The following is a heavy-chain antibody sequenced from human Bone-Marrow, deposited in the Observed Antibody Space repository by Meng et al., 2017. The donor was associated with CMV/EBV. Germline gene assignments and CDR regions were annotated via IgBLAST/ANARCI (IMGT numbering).Heavy chain of an antibody. CDR2: IYWNDDK. D-gene: IGHD3-3*01. V-gene: IGHV2-5*01. Sequence: SGPTLVKPTQTLTLTCTFSGFSLSTSGVGVGWIRQPPGKALEWLALIYWNDDKRYSPSLKRRLTITKDTSRNQVVLTMTNMDPVDTATYYCAHKYDFWNGYTYWGHGTLVTFSS. CDR3: AHKYDFWNGYTY. J-gene: IGHJ4*01. CDR1: GFSLSTSGVG.